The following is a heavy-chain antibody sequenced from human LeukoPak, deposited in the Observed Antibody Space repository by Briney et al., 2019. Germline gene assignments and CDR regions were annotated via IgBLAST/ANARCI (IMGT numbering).Heavy chain of an antibody. Sequence: PGGSLRLSCAASGFTFSSYAMHWVRQAPGKGLEWVAVISYDGSNKYYADSVKGRFTISRDNSKNTLYLQMNSLRAEDTAVYYCARDFRWNGVPPYYFDYWGQGTLVTVSS. CDR1: GFTFSSYA. CDR3: ARDFRWNGVPPYYFDY. D-gene: IGHD1-1*01. CDR2: ISYDGSNK. V-gene: IGHV3-30*04. J-gene: IGHJ4*02.